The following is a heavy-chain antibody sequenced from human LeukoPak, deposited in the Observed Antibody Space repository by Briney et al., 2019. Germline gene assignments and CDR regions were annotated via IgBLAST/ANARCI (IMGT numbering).Heavy chain of an antibody. V-gene: IGHV5-51*01. J-gene: IGHJ5*02. CDR2: IYPGDSDT. CDR1: GYSFPSYW. D-gene: IGHD2-15*01. Sequence: GESLKISCKGSGYSFPSYWLGWVRQMPGKGLEWMGIIYPGDSDTRYSPSFEGQVTISADKSISTAYLQWSSLKASDTAMYYCARQAIVVVAASRSYNWFGPWGQGTLVTVSS. CDR3: ARQAIVVVAASRSYNWFGP.